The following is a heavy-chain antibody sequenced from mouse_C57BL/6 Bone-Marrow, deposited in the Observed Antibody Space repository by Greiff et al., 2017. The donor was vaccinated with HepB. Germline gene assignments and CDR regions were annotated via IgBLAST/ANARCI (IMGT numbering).Heavy chain of an antibody. D-gene: IGHD4-1*01. CDR2: INYDGSCT. J-gene: IGHJ1*03. Sequence: EVQLVESEGGLVQPGSSMKLSCTASGFTFSDYYMAWVRQVPEKGLEWVANINYDGSCTYYLDSLKSRFIISRDNAKNILYLQMSSLKSEDTATYYCARDRLGRNWYFDVWGTGTTVTVSS. CDR3: ARDRLGRNWYFDV. V-gene: IGHV5-16*01. CDR1: GFTFSDYY.